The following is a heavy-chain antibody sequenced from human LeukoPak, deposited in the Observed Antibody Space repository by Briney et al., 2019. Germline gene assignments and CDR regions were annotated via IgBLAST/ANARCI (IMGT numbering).Heavy chain of an antibody. Sequence: GGSLRLSCAASGFTFSSYEMNWVRQSPGKGLECISYISSDDRTIYYADSVKGRFTISRDNAKNSLYLQMNSLRAEDTALYYCARRYYYHSSPIDSWGQGTLATVSS. CDR3: ARRYYYHSSPIDS. V-gene: IGHV3-48*03. CDR2: ISSDDRTI. J-gene: IGHJ4*02. CDR1: GFTFSSYE. D-gene: IGHD3-22*01.